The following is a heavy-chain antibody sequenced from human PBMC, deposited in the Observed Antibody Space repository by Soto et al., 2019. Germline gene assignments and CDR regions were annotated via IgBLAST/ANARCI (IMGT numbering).Heavy chain of an antibody. D-gene: IGHD1-26*01. CDR1: GLTFSSYW. J-gene: IGHJ4*02. CDR2: INTDGSST. V-gene: IGHV3-74*01. CDR3: ARASGSNIHFDY. Sequence: EVQLVESGGGLVQPGGSLRLSCAASGLTFSSYWMHWVRQAPGKGLVWVSRINTDGSSTTYADSVKGRFTISRDNTKNTLYQQMNNLRGEETAVYYCARASGSNIHFDYWGQGTLVTVSS.